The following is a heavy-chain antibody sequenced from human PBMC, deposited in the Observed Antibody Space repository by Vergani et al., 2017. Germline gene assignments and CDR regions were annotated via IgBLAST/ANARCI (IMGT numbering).Heavy chain of an antibody. J-gene: IGHJ4*02. CDR3: AGVGGYCSSTSCYPIFDY. CDR2: IYYSGST. CDR1: GGSISSYY. Sequence: QVQLQESGPGLVKPSETLSLTCTVSGGSISSYYWSWIRQPPGKGLEWIGYIYYSGSTNYNPSLKSRVTISVDTSKNQFSLKLSSVTAADTAVYYCAGVGGYCSSTSCYPIFDYWGQGTLVTVSS. V-gene: IGHV4-59*01. D-gene: IGHD2-2*01.